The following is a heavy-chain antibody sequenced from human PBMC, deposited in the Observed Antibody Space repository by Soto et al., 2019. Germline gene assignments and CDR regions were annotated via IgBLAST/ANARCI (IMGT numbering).Heavy chain of an antibody. CDR3: ARAPILVGVTPYENYFDS. J-gene: IGHJ4*02. V-gene: IGHV1-69*01. Sequence: GKASGGTVSYSVLSGARQAPGQGLEWMGGSIPIFGTANYAQKFQGRVTIIADESTSTAYMELTSLRSEDTAVYYCARAPILVGVTPYENYFDSWGKGTLVTVSS. CDR2: SIPIFGTA. CDR1: GGTVSYSV. D-gene: IGHD3-3*01.